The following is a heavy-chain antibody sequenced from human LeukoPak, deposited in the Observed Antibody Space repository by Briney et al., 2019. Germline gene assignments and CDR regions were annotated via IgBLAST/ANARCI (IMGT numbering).Heavy chain of an antibody. V-gene: IGHV3-15*01. CDR1: GFTFSNAW. Sequence: GGSLRLSCAASGFTFSNAWMSWVRQAPGKGLEWVGRIKSKPDGGTTDYAAPVKGRFTISRDDSKNTLYLQMNSLKTEDTAVYYCTTVVSSGWPDYWGQGTLVTVSS. J-gene: IGHJ4*02. CDR2: IKSKPDGGTT. D-gene: IGHD6-19*01. CDR3: TTVVSSGWPDY.